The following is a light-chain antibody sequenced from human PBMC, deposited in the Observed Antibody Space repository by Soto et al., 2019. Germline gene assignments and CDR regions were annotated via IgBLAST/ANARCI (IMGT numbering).Light chain of an antibody. CDR1: QSISHF. V-gene: IGKV1-5*01. CDR3: QQYTSYSRA. J-gene: IGKJ1*01. Sequence: DIQMTQSPSTLSASVGDRVTITCRASQSISHFLAWYQQKKGKVPKLFIYDAANLGSGVPSRFRGSGSGTDFTLTISGLQPDDFKTYYCQQYTSYSRAFGQGTKVDIK. CDR2: DAA.